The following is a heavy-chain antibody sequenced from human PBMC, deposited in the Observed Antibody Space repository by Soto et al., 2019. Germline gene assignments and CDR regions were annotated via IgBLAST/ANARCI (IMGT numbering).Heavy chain of an antibody. CDR1: GFVFSDYY. D-gene: IGHD1-1*01. CDR2: ISSGGAVS. J-gene: IGHJ5*02. Sequence: VQLVESGGGLVKPGGSLRLSCAASGFVFSDYYMTWIRQAPGKGLEWISDISSGGAVSNFADSVRGRFTISRDNTNNSLYLQMNNLSAEDTAIYYCARRLTGRTTGDWFDPWGQGTLVTVSS. CDR3: ARRLTGRTTGDWFDP. V-gene: IGHV3-11*01.